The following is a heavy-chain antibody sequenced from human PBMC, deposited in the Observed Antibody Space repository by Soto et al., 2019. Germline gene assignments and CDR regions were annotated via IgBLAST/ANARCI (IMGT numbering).Heavy chain of an antibody. CDR2: ISGSASST. CDR3: AKALTFLEWLSGAFDI. J-gene: IGHJ3*02. CDR1: GFSFSSYS. Sequence: GGSLRLSCAASGFSFSSYSLNWFRQAPGKGLEWVSGISGSASSTYYADSVKGRFTISRDNSKNTLFLQMNSLRAEDTAVYYCAKALTFLEWLSGAFDIWGQGTMVTVSS. V-gene: IGHV3-23*01. D-gene: IGHD3-3*02.